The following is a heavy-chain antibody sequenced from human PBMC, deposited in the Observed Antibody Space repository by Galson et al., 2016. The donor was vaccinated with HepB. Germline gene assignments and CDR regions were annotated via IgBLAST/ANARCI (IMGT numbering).Heavy chain of an antibody. Sequence: CAISGDSVSSKTVAWNWIRQSPSRGLEWLGGTYSRSRWHTDYDPSMKSRITISSDTSKNQFSLQLNSVTPEDTAVYYCVRAATTLRSGWKTLAPRFYYSGMDVWGQGTTVTVSS. D-gene: IGHD6-19*01. CDR2: TYSRSRWHT. V-gene: IGHV6-1*01. CDR3: VRAATTLRSGWKTLAPRFYYSGMDV. CDR1: GDSVSSKTVA. J-gene: IGHJ6*02.